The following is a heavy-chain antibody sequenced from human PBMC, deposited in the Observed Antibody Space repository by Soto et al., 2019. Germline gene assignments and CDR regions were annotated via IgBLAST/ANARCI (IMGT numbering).Heavy chain of an antibody. CDR2: INHSGST. D-gene: IGHD4-17*01. V-gene: IGHV4-34*01. J-gene: IGHJ3*02. CDR1: GGSFSGYY. CDR3: ASFTVTTPFDI. Sequence: QVQLQQWGAGLLKPSETLSLTCAVYGGSFSGYYWSWIRQPPGKGLEWIGEINHSGSTNYNPSLTSXXTXSXXTSKNQFSLKLSSVTAADTAVYYCASFTVTTPFDIWGQGTMVTVSS.